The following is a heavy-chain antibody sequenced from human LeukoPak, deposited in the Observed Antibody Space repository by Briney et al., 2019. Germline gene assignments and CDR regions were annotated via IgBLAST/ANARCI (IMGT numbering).Heavy chain of an antibody. J-gene: IGHJ4*02. D-gene: IGHD3-10*01. CDR3: ARSYYYGGEFDY. CDR1: GGSISSYY. Sequence: SETLSLTCTFSGGSISSYYWSWIRQPPGKGLEWIGYIYYSGSTNYNPSLKSRVTISVDTSKNQFSLKLSSVTAADTAVYYCARSYYYGGEFDYWGQGTLVTVSS. CDR2: IYYSGST. V-gene: IGHV4-59*01.